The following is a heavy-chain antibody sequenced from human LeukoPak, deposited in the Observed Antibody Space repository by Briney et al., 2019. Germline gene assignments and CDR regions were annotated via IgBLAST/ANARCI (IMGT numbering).Heavy chain of an antibody. J-gene: IGHJ4*02. CDR1: GLTFSNYW. Sequence: GGSLRLSCAASGLTFSNYWMSWLRQAPGKGLEWVANIKQDGSERYYVDSVKGRFTISRDNAKNSLYLQMNSLRAEDTAVYYRARLLWIDLRAFDCRGQGTLVTVSS. D-gene: IGHD1-1*01. V-gene: IGHV3-7*01. CDR2: IKQDGSER. CDR3: ARLLWIDLRAFDC.